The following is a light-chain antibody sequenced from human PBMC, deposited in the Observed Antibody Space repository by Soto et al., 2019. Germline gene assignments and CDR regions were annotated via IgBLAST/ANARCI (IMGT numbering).Light chain of an antibody. CDR3: QQYNNYPRT. Sequence: EIVLSQSPCTLSLSPGERATLSCRASQSVSSSYLAWYQQKPGQAPRLLIYGASSRATGIPDRFSGSGSGTDFTLTISSLQPDDFATYYCQQYNNYPRTFGQGTKVDIK. CDR2: GAS. J-gene: IGKJ1*01. CDR1: QSVSSSY. V-gene: IGKV3-20*01.